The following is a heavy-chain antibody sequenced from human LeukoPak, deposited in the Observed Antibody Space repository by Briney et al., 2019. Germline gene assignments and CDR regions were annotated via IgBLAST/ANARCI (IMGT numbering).Heavy chain of an antibody. CDR2: IWYDGSNK. D-gene: IGHD1-26*01. Sequence: GGSLRLSCAASGFTFSSNGMHWVRQAPGKGLEWVAVIWYDGSNKYYADSVKGRFTISRDNSKNTLYLQMNSLRAEDTAVYYCSSGSYWDYFDYWGQGTLVTVSS. V-gene: IGHV3-33*01. CDR3: SSGSYWDYFDY. J-gene: IGHJ4*02. CDR1: GFTFSSNG.